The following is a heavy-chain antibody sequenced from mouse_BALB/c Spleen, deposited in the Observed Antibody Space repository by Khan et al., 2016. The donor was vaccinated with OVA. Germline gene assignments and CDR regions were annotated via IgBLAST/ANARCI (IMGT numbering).Heavy chain of an antibody. CDR2: INPTSGYT. CDR3: TRDRIDY. J-gene: IGHJ2*01. CDR1: GYTFTTYW. V-gene: IGHV1-7*01. Sequence: QVQLQQSGAELAKPGASVKMSCKASGYTFTTYWMHWVKQRSGQGLEWIGYINPTSGYTDYNEKFKDKATLSADKSYSTAYMQLSSLTSEDSAVYYCTRDRIDYWGQGTTLTVSS.